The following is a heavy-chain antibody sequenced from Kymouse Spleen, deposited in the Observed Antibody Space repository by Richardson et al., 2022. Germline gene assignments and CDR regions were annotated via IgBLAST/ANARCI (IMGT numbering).Heavy chain of an antibody. CDR3: ARDRWELLSYYYYYYGMDV. CDR2: IWYDGSNK. J-gene: IGHJ6*02. D-gene: IGHD1-26*01. Sequence: QVQLVESGGGVVQPGRSLRLSCAASGFTFSSYGMHWVRQAPGKGLEWVAVIWYDGSNKYYADSVKGRFTISRDNSKNTLYLQMNSLRAEDTAVYYCARDRWELLSYYYYYYGMDVWGQGTTVTVSS. CDR1: GFTFSSYG. V-gene: IGHV3-33*01.